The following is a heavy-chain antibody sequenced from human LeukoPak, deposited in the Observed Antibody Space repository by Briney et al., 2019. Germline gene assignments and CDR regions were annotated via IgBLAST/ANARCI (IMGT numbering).Heavy chain of an antibody. Sequence: ASVKVSCKASGYTFTSYYMHWVRQAPGQGLEWMGIINPSGGSTSYAQKFQGRVTMTRDTSTSTVYMELSSLRSEDTAVYYCARELEILGYCSSTSCEYNWFDPWGQGTLVTVS. D-gene: IGHD2-2*01. J-gene: IGHJ5*02. CDR1: GYTFTSYY. V-gene: IGHV1-46*01. CDR3: ARELEILGYCSSTSCEYNWFDP. CDR2: INPSGGST.